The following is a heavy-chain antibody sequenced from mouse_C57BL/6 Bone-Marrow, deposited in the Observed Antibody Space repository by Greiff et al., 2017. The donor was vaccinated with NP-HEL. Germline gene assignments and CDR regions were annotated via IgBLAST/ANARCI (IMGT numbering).Heavy chain of an antibody. CDR2: IRNKANGYTT. V-gene: IGHV7-3*01. D-gene: IGHD2-2*01. CDR1: GFTFTDYY. CDR3: ARSQSTMVTKGFAY. Sequence: EVMLVESGGGLVQPGGSLSLSCAASGFTFTDYYMSWVRQPPGKALEWLGFIRNKANGYTTEYSASVKGRFTISRDNSQSILYLQMNALRAEDSATYYCARSQSTMVTKGFAYWGQGTLVTVSA. J-gene: IGHJ3*01.